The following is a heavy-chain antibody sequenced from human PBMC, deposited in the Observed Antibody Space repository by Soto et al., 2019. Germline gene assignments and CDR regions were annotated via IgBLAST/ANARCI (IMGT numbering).Heavy chain of an antibody. CDR2: INHSGST. CDR3: ARDKITGLFDY. J-gene: IGHJ4*02. Sequence: PSETMCLTCGVDGGSFGGYDWTWIRQPPGTGLEWIGEINHSGSTNYNPSLKSRVTISVDTSKNQFSLKLTSVAAADTAVYYCARDKITGLFDYWGQGTLVTVSS. V-gene: IGHV4-34*01. D-gene: IGHD2-8*02. CDR1: GGSFGGYD.